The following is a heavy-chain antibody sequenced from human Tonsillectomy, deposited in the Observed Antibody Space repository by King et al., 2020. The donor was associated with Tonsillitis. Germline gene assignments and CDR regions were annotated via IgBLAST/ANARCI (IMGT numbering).Heavy chain of an antibody. J-gene: IGHJ4*02. CDR3: ARGVAYGDYPDY. CDR2: IYYSGST. D-gene: IGHD4-17*01. Sequence: QMQLQESGPGLVKPSQTLSLTCAVSGGSISSGGYSWSWIRQPPGKGLEWIGYIYYSGSTYYNPSLKSRVTISVDTSKNQFSLKLSSVTAADTAVYYCARGVAYGDYPDYWGQGTLVTVSS. V-gene: IGHV4-30-4*07. CDR1: GGSISSGGYS.